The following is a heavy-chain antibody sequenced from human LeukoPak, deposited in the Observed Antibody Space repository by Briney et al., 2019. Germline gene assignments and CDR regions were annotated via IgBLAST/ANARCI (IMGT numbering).Heavy chain of an antibody. Sequence: PSETLSLTCTVSDGSISSSSYYWGWIRQPPGKGLEWIGSIYYSGSTYYNPSLKSRVTISVDTSKNQFSLKLSSVTAADTAVYYCARQGGIDYMDVWGKGTTVTISS. V-gene: IGHV4-39*01. CDR1: DGSISSSSYY. CDR3: ARQGGIDYMDV. J-gene: IGHJ6*03. CDR2: IYYSGST.